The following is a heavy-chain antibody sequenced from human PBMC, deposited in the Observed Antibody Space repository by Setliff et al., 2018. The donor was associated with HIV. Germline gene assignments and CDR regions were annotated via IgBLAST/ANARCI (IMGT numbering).Heavy chain of an antibody. V-gene: IGHV1-18*01. Sequence: GASVKVSCKAYGYTFISYGISWVRQAPGQGLEWMAWISANNADTNYAQKFQGRVTTTTDTSTRTAYMELTSLRSDDTAVYYCARWNYYESSGYRMDVWGQGTTVTV. J-gene: IGHJ6*02. CDR2: ISANNADT. CDR3: ARWNYYESSGYRMDV. CDR1: GYTFISYG. D-gene: IGHD3-22*01.